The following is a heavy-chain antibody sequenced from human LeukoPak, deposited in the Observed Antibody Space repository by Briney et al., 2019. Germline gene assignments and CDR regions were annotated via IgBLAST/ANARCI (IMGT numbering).Heavy chain of an antibody. J-gene: IGHJ6*02. V-gene: IGHV3-30*04. D-gene: IGHD2-21*01. CDR1: GFTFSSYA. CDR2: ISYDGSNR. Sequence: GGSLRLSCAASGFTFSSYAMHWVRQAPGKGLEWVAVISYDGSNRYYADSVKGRFTTSRDNSKNTLYLQMNSLRAEDTAVYYCARANSGSFGMDVWGQGTTVTVSS. CDR3: ARANSGSFGMDV.